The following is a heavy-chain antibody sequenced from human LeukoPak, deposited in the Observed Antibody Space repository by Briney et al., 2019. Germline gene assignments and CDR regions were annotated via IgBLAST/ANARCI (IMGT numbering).Heavy chain of an antibody. CDR3: ATQRGSYLWGSDFDY. V-gene: IGHV1-2*02. CDR1: GYTFTGYY. CDR2: INPNSGDT. Sequence: ASVKVSCKASGYTFTGYYMHWVRQAPGQGLEWMGWINPNSGDTKYAQKFQGRVTMTRDTSISTAYMELSRLRSDDTAVYYCATQRGSYLWGSDFDYWGQGTLVTVSS. J-gene: IGHJ4*02. D-gene: IGHD3-16*01.